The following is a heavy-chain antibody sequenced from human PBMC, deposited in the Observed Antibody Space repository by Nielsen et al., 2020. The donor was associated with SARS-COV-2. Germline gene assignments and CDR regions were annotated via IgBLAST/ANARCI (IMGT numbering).Heavy chain of an antibody. CDR3: AKDGYNYDYFDY. V-gene: IGHV3-30*18. Sequence: GESLKISCAASGFTFSSYGMHWVRQAPGKGLEWVAVISYDGSNKYYADSVKGRFTISRDNSKNTLYLQMNSLRAGDTAVYYCAKDGYNYDYFDYWGQGTLVTVSS. CDR1: GFTFSSYG. CDR2: ISYDGSNK. D-gene: IGHD5-24*01. J-gene: IGHJ4*02.